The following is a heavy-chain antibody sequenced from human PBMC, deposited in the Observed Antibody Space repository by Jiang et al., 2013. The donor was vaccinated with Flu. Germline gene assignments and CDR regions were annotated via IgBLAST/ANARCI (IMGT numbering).Heavy chain of an antibody. V-gene: IGHV5-51*01. D-gene: IGHD1-26*01. CDR2: IFPSDSYV. J-gene: IGHJ3*02. CDR3: ARHYSGDYFNNGDAFDI. CDR1: GYSFNRYW. Sequence: KGFGYSFNRYWIGWVRQMPGKGLECMGLIFPSDSYVKYSPSFQGQATISVDKSISSAYLQWSSLKASDTAMYYCARHYSGDYFNNGDAFDIWGPGTMVTVSS.